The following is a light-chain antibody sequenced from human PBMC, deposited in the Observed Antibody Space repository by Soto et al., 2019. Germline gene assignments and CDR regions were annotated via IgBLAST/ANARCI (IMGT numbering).Light chain of an antibody. J-gene: IGLJ3*02. Sequence: QSALTQPPSASGSPGQSVTISCTGTSSDVGGYNYVSWYQQHPGKAPKLMIYEVSKRPSGVPDRFSGSKSGNTASLTVSGLQAEDEADYYCCSHSSSITWMFGGGTKLTVL. V-gene: IGLV2-8*01. CDR3: CSHSSSITWM. CDR2: EVS. CDR1: SSDVGGYNY.